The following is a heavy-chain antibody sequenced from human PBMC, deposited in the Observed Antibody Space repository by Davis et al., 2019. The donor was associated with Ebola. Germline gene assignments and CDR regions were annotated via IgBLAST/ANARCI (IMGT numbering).Heavy chain of an antibody. V-gene: IGHV5-51*01. CDR1: GYSFINYW. J-gene: IGHJ3*02. Sequence: GESLKISCKGSGYSFINYWIGWVRQMPGKGLEWMGIIYPGDSDTRYSPSFQGQVTISADKSISTAYLQWSSLKASDTAMYYCAREYYYDSSGYYLDAFDIWGQGTMVTVSS. D-gene: IGHD3-22*01. CDR3: AREYYYDSSGYYLDAFDI. CDR2: IYPGDSDT.